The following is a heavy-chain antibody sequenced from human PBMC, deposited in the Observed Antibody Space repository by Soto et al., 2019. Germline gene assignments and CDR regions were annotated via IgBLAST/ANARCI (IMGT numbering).Heavy chain of an antibody. J-gene: IGHJ6*02. Sequence: GESLKISCAASGFTFSSYGMHWVRQAPGKGLEWVAVIWYDGSNKYYADSVKGRFTISRDNSKNTLYLQMNSLRAEDTAVYYCARDTNGGYSYGLSPPNGMDVWGQGTTVTVSS. D-gene: IGHD5-18*01. CDR2: IWYDGSNK. V-gene: IGHV3-33*01. CDR3: ARDTNGGYSYGLSPPNGMDV. CDR1: GFTFSSYG.